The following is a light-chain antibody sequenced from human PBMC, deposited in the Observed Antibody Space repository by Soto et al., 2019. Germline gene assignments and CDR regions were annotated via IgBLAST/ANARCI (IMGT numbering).Light chain of an antibody. CDR3: SSYATSNTLV. V-gene: IGLV2-14*01. CDR2: EVS. Sequence: QSALTHPASVSRSAGQSITLSCTGTSRDVGNNNSVSWYQQRPGKAPKLMIFEVSDRPSGISNRFSGSKSGNTASLTISGLQSEDEADYYCSSYATSNTLVFGTGTKVTVL. J-gene: IGLJ1*01. CDR1: SRDVGNNNS.